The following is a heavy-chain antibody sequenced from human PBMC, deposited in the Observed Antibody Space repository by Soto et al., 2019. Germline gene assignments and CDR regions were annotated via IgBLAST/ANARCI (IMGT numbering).Heavy chain of an antibody. CDR3: TKPPWRFFISTTRSSMAV. J-gene: IGHJ6*04. Sequence: GGSLRLSCAGSGFSFSSYSMNWVRQAPGKGLEWVSSISSSSTAIFYGDSVKGRFTISRDNSKNTLYLQMNSLRVEDTAVYYCTKPPWRFFISTTRSSMAVWGKGTWFTFP. D-gene: IGHD2-2*01. V-gene: IGHV3-21*01. CDR2: ISSSSTAI. CDR1: GFSFSSYS.